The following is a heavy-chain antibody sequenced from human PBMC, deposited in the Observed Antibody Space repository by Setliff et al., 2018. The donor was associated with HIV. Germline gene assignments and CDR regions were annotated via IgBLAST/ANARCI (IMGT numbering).Heavy chain of an antibody. CDR3: AGSKGATRPSAEYFQN. V-gene: IGHV4-61*08. D-gene: IGHD1-26*01. Sequence: PSETLSLTCTVSGGSISSGGYYWSWIRQHPGKGLEWIGDIFYSGRTNSNPSLKSRVTISLDTSKIQFALKLSSVTTADTAIYYCAGSKGATRPSAEYFQNWGQGTLVTVSS. CDR1: GGSISSGGYY. CDR2: IFYSGRT. J-gene: IGHJ1*01.